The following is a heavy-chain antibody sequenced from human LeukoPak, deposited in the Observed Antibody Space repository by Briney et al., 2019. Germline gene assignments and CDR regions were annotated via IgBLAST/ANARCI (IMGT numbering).Heavy chain of an antibody. CDR1: GFTFSSYS. J-gene: IGHJ4*02. D-gene: IGHD3-22*01. CDR3: ARQSYYYDSSGYYHDY. CDR2: ISSSSRYI. V-gene: IGHV3-21*01. Sequence: GGSLRHSCAASGFTFSSYSMNWVRQAPGKGLEWVSSISSSSRYIYYADSVKGRFTISRDNARNTLYLQVSSLRAEDTSVYYCARQSYYYDSSGYYHDYWGQGTLVTVSS.